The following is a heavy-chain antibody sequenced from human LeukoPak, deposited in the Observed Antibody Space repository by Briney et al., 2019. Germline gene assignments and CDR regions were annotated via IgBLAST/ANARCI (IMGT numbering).Heavy chain of an antibody. Sequence: PGGSLRLSCAASGFTFSSYWMSWVRQAPGKGLEWVSAISGSGGSTYYADSVKGRFTISRDNSKNTLYLQMNSLRAEDTAVYYCAKAPKYSYASDYWGQGTLVTVSS. J-gene: IGHJ4*02. CDR2: ISGSGGST. CDR3: AKAPKYSYASDY. D-gene: IGHD5-18*01. CDR1: GFTFSSYW. V-gene: IGHV3-23*01.